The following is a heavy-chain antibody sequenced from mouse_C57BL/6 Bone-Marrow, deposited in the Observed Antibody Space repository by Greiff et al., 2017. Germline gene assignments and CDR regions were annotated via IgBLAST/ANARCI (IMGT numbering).Heavy chain of an antibody. CDR1: GYTFTSYW. J-gene: IGHJ1*03. CDR3: TREFITTVVDWYFDV. V-gene: IGHV1-5*01. D-gene: IGHD1-1*01. CDR2: IYPGNSDT. Sequence: VQLQQSGTVLARPGASVKMSCKTSGYTFTSYWMHWVKQRPGQGLEWIGAIYPGNSDTSYNQKFKGKAKLTAVTSASTAYMELSSLTNEDSAVYYCTREFITTVVDWYFDVWGTGTTVTVSS.